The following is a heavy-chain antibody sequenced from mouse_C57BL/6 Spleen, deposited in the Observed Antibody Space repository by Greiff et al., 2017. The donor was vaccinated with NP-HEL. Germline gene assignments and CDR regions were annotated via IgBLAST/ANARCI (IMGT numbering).Heavy chain of an antibody. D-gene: IGHD3-2*02. CDR2: IYPGDGDT. J-gene: IGHJ2*01. Sequence: QVQLQQSGAELVKPGASVKISCKASGYAFSSYWMNWVKQRPGKGLEWIGQIYPGDGDTNYNGKFKGKATLTADKSSSTAYMQLSSLTSEDSAVYFCARSTQLRPFYFDYWGQGTTLTVSS. CDR1: GYAFSSYW. CDR3: ARSTQLRPFYFDY. V-gene: IGHV1-80*01.